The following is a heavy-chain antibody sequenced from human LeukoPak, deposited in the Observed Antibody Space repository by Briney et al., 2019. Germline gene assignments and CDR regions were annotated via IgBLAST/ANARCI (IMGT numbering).Heavy chain of an antibody. D-gene: IGHD6-19*01. CDR3: ARARGYSSGWSLFDY. CDR2: IIPIFGTA. Sequence: GASVKVSCKASGGTFSSYAISWARQAPGQGLEWMGGIIPIFGTANYAQKFQGRVTITADESTSTAYMELSSLRSEDTAVYYCARARGYSSGWSLFDYWGQGTLVTVSS. V-gene: IGHV1-69*13. CDR1: GGTFSSYA. J-gene: IGHJ4*02.